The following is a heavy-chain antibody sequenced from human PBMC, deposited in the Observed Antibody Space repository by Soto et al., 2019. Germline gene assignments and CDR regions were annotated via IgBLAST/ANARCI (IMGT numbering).Heavy chain of an antibody. CDR3: AREYYGLLTGYYTDY. D-gene: IGHD3-9*01. V-gene: IGHV3-74*01. Sequence: EVQLVESGGDLVQRGGSLRLSCAASGFPFSPYGMHWVRHTPGKGLDWVARISGDGVTTYYADSVTGRFTVYRDNSKNTLSLQISGLRAEDTAVYYCAREYYGLLTGYYTDYWGQGTLVSVSS. CDR1: GFPFSPYG. CDR2: ISGDGVTT. J-gene: IGHJ4*02.